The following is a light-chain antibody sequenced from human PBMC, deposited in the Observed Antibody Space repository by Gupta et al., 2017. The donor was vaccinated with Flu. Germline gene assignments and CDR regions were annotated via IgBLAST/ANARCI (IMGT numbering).Light chain of an antibody. CDR1: NLRYKT. Sequence: CSGDNLRYKTASWYQQKLGQTPVVVIYQDNKRPSGIPERFSGSKSGTTATLTVRGAQAMDEAEYYCQVWDSSTVIFGGGTKVTVL. V-gene: IGLV3-1*01. CDR2: QDN. CDR3: QVWDSSTVI. J-gene: IGLJ2*01.